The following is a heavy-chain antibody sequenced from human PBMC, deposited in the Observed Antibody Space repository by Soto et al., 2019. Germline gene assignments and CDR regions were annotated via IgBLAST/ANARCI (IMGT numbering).Heavy chain of an antibody. CDR1: GYTLTGYY. CDR2: LNPNSGDT. CDR3: TRWGARWGSYNY. V-gene: IGHV1-2*02. Sequence: QVQLVQSGAEVKKPGASVKVSCKASGYTLTGYYMHWVRQAPGQGLEWMGWLNPNSGDTKYAQKFQGRVTMTRDTSISTAYMELSRLRSDGTAVYYCTRWGARWGSYNYWGQGTLVTVSS. J-gene: IGHJ4*02. D-gene: IGHD3-16*01.